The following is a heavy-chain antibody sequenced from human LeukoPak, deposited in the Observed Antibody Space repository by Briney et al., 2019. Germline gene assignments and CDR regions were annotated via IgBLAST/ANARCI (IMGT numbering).Heavy chain of an antibody. J-gene: IGHJ5*02. Sequence: PSETLSLTCTVSGGSISSSTYYWGWIRQPPGKGLEWTGSIYYSGNTYYNPSLKSRVTISVDTSKNQFSLKLSSVTAADTAVYYCARHTRSWFGPWGQGTLVTVSS. CDR2: IYYSGNT. CDR3: ARHTRSWFGP. CDR1: GGSISSSTYY. V-gene: IGHV4-39*01.